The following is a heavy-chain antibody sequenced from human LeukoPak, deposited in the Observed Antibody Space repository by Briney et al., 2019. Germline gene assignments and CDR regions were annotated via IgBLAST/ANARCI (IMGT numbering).Heavy chain of an antibody. CDR1: GHIFSDYT. CDR2: ISSSSSYI. D-gene: IGHD5-18*01. V-gene: IGHV3-21*01. CDR3: VRGEYSYGPLDYYYYMDV. J-gene: IGHJ6*03. Sequence: GGSLRLSCAASGHIFSDYTMNWVREAPGKGLECVSSISSSSSYIYYADSVKGRFTISRDNAKNSLSLQKKSLRAEDTAVYYCVRGEYSYGPLDYYYYMDVWGKGTTVTVSS.